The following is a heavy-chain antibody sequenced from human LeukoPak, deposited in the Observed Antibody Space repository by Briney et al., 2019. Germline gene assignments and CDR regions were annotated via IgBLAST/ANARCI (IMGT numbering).Heavy chain of an antibody. J-gene: IGHJ4*02. CDR3: VRDAADRGTYYHDGGSYSFFDH. CDR1: GYKFTSHY. CDR2: MNLSGATV. D-gene: IGHD3-10*01. V-gene: IGHV1-46*01. Sequence: GASVKVSCKASGYKFTSHYLHWVRQAPGQGLEWMGIMNLSGATVFYAQKFQGKVIMTWDTSTSTVYMEVRNLRSGDTAVYFCVRDAADRGTYYHDGGSYSFFDHWGPGTLVTVSS.